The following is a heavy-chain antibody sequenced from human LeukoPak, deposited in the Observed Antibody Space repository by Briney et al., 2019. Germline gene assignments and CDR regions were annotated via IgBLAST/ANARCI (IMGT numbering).Heavy chain of an antibody. Sequence: SETLSLTCTVSGGSLSSYYWSWIRQPPGEGLGWIGRIHTRGGNNYNPSLRSRVTMSLDTSKNQFSLQLSSVTAADTAVYYCARFPSFFDLSGATNAFDIWGQGTMVIVSS. CDR2: IHTRGGN. CDR3: ARFPSFFDLSGATNAFDI. D-gene: IGHD2-15*01. J-gene: IGHJ3*02. V-gene: IGHV4-4*07. CDR1: GGSLSSYY.